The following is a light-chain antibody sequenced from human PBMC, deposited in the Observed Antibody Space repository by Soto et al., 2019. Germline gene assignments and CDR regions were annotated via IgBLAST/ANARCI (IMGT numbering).Light chain of an antibody. V-gene: IGLV2-14*01. Sequence: QSVLTQPASVSGSPGRSITMSCTGTSSDVGSYDFVSWYQQHPGKAPKLLIYEVSNRPSGVSARFSGSKSDNTASLTISGLQAADEADYFCSSYSSSTVRYVFGSGTKVTVL. CDR3: SSYSSSTVRYV. J-gene: IGLJ1*01. CDR2: EVS. CDR1: SSDVGSYDF.